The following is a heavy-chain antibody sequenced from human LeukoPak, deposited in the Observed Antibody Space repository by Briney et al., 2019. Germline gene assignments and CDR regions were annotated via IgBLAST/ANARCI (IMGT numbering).Heavy chain of an antibody. D-gene: IGHD4-17*01. Sequence: SETQSLTCTVSVGSISSGGYYWTWIRQHPGKGLEWIGYIYYSGSTYYNPSLKSRVTISVDTSKNQFSLKLSSVTAADTAVYYCARAYGDYLNWFDPWGRGTLVTVSS. J-gene: IGHJ5*02. CDR3: ARAYGDYLNWFDP. V-gene: IGHV4-31*03. CDR1: VGSISSGGYY. CDR2: IYYSGST.